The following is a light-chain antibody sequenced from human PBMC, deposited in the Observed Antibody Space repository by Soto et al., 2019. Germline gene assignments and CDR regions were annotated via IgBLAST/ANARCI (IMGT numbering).Light chain of an antibody. J-gene: IGKJ4*01. CDR2: DAS. CDR3: QQRSTWPLFT. V-gene: IGKV3-11*01. CDR1: QTVSRY. Sequence: VLTQSPATLSSSPGERATLSCRASQTVSRYLAWYQHKPGQAPRLLIHDASSRATGVPARFNGSGSGTDYTLTISSLEPEDFAIYYCQQRSTWPLFTFGGGTKVEI.